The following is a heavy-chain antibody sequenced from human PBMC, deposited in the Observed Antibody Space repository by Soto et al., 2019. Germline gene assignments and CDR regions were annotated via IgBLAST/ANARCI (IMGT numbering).Heavy chain of an antibody. CDR3: ARGPPTVFGVVTRFDP. Sequence: ASVKVSCKASGGTFSSYAISWVRQAPGQGLEWMGWINGGNGNTKYSPTFQGRVTITRDTSASTAYMELSSLTSEDTAVYYCARGPPTVFGVVTRFDPWGQGTLVTVSS. J-gene: IGHJ5*02. CDR1: GGTFSSYA. CDR2: INGGNGNT. V-gene: IGHV1-3*01. D-gene: IGHD3-3*01.